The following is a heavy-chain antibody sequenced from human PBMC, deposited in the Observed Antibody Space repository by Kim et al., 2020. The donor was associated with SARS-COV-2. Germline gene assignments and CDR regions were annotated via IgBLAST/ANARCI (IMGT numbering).Heavy chain of an antibody. D-gene: IGHD3-10*01. J-gene: IGHJ5*02. CDR2: IYYSGST. V-gene: IGHV4-39*01. CDR1: GGSISSSSYY. CDR3: ARRPLERRGGWFDP. Sequence: SETLSLTCTVSGGSISSSSYYWGWIRQPPGKGLEWIGSIYYSGSTYYNPSLKSRVTISVDTSKNQFSLKLSSVTAADTAVYYCARRPLERRGGWFDPWGQGTLVTVSS.